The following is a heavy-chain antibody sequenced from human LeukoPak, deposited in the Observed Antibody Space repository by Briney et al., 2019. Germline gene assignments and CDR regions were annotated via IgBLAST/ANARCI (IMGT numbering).Heavy chain of an antibody. J-gene: IGHJ5*02. V-gene: IGHV3-33*01. CDR1: GFTFSSFG. D-gene: IGHD6-13*01. Sequence: GRSLRLSCAASGFTFSSFGMHWVRQAPGKGLEWVAVIWSDGNNKYYADSVKGRFTIPRDNSKNTLYLQMNSLRAEDTAVYYCARGLGSSWFNWFDPWGQGTLVTVSS. CDR3: ARGLGSSWFNWFDP. CDR2: IWSDGNNK.